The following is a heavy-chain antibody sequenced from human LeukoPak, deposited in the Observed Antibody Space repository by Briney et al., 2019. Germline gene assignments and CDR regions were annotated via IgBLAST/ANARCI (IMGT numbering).Heavy chain of an antibody. CDR2: INTNTGNP. Sequence: VASVKVSCKASGGTFSSYAISWVRQAPGQGLEWMGWINTNTGNPTYAQGFTGRFVFSLDTSVSTAYLQISSLKAEDTAVYYCARGRLIGVAANNWFDPWGQGTLVTVSS. J-gene: IGHJ5*02. CDR1: GGTFSSYA. V-gene: IGHV7-4-1*02. D-gene: IGHD6-19*01. CDR3: ARGRLIGVAANNWFDP.